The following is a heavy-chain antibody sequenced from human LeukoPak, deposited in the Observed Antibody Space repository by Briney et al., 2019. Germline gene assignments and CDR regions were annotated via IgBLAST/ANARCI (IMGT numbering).Heavy chain of an antibody. CDR3: ARGRAFGSYFDY. D-gene: IGHD3-16*01. J-gene: IGHJ4*02. V-gene: IGHV4-34*01. CDR1: GGSFSGYY. CDR2: INHSGST. Sequence: SETLSLTCAVYGGSFSGYYWSWIRQPPGKGLEWIGEINHSGSTNYNPSLKSRVTISVDTSKNQLSLKLSSVTAADTAVYYCARGRAFGSYFDYWGQGTLVTVSS.